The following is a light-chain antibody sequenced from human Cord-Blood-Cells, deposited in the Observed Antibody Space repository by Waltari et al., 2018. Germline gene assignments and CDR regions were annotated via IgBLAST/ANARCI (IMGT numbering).Light chain of an antibody. V-gene: IGKV1-39*01. J-gene: IGKJ3*01. CDR1: QSISSY. CDR2: AAS. Sequence: DIQMTQSPSSLSASVGDRVTITCRASQSISSYLNWNQQKPGKAPKLLIYAASSLQSGVPSRFSGSGSGTDFTLTISSLQPEDFATYYCQQSYSTPNFGPGTKVDIK. CDR3: QQSYSTPN.